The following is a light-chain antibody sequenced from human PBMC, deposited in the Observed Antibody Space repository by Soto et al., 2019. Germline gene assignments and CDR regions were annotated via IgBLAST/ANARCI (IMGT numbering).Light chain of an antibody. CDR2: HAS. CDR1: QSISNW. J-gene: IGKJ1*01. V-gene: IGKV1-5*01. CDR3: LPDHIYPRT. Sequence: IRVYQSPSTLPAYIGDRVSITCRASQSISNWFACYQQRPGTAPKVLIYHASNLQSGVPSRFSGSGSGTDFTLTISSLQPEDLADYYCLPDHIYPRTFGQ.